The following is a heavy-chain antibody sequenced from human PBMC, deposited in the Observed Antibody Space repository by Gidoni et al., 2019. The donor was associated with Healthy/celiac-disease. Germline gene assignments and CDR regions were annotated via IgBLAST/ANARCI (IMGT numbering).Heavy chain of an antibody. CDR2: ISWDVGST. V-gene: IGHV3-43*01. CDR3: AKDITSVAGAFFED. D-gene: IGHD6-19*01. CDR1: GLTFDDYP. Sequence: EVQLVESGGVVVQPGCSLRLSCAASGLTFDDYPMHWVRQGPRKGLGWVSLISWDVGSTYYADSVEGRFTISRDNSKNSLYLQMNSLRTEDTALYYCAKDITSVAGAFFEDWGQGTLVTVSS. J-gene: IGHJ4*02.